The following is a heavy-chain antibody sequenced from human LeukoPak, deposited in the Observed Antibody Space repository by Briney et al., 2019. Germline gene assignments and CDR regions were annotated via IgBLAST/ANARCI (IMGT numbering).Heavy chain of an antibody. V-gene: IGHV3-74*01. CDR1: GSTFSRYW. D-gene: IGHD3-10*01. CDR3: TTGIGNYYYY. J-gene: IGHJ4*02. Sequence: PGGSLRLSCAASGSTFSRYWMHWVRQAPGKGLVWVSRVKSDGSDTIYADSVKGRFTISRDNANNTLYLQMDSLRAEDTAVYYCTTGIGNYYYYWGQGTLVTVAS. CDR2: VKSDGSDT.